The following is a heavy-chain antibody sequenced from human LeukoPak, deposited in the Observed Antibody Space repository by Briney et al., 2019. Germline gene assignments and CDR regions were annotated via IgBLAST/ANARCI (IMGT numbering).Heavy chain of an antibody. J-gene: IGHJ4*02. Sequence: GGSLRLSCVVSGFSFSNYWMHWVRQAPGKGLVWVSRINSDGSTTSYAASVKGRFTISRDNSKNTLYLQMNSLRAEDTAVYYCAKDLAGSGSYSFDYWGQGTLVTVSS. CDR1: GFSFSNYW. D-gene: IGHD1-26*01. CDR2: INSDGSTT. V-gene: IGHV3-74*01. CDR3: AKDLAGSGSYSFDY.